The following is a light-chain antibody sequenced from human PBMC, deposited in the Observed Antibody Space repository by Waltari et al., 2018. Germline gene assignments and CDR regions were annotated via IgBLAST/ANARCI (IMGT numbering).Light chain of an antibody. Sequence: EIVLTQSPGTLSLSPGERATLSCRAGQSVGGSYLAWYQQKPGQAPRLLIYDASSPATGIPVRFSGSGSGTDFTLTISRLEPEDFAVYYCLQYGRSPKTFGQGTKVEIK. J-gene: IGKJ1*01. CDR3: LQYGRSPKT. V-gene: IGKV3-20*01. CDR1: QSVGGSY. CDR2: DAS.